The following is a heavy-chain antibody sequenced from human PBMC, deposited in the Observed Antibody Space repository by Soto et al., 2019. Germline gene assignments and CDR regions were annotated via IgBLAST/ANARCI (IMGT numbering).Heavy chain of an antibody. Sequence: QVQLVQSGAEVKKPGASVKVSCKASGYTFSSYHISWVRQAPGQGLEWMGWISAYNGNTNYAQKLQGRVTMTTDTSTSTADRELRSRRSDDTAVYYGARDGPPTDYWGQGTLVTVSS. V-gene: IGHV1-18*01. CDR1: GYTFSSYH. J-gene: IGHJ4*02. CDR3: ARDGPPTDY. CDR2: ISAYNGNT.